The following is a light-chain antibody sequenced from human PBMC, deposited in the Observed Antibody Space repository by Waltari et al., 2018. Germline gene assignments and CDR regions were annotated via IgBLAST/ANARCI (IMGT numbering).Light chain of an antibody. J-gene: IGKJ1*01. V-gene: IGKV1-39*01. CDR1: QSISIY. CDR3: QKSSSTPPWT. CDR2: AAS. Sequence: DIQMTKSPSSLSASVGDGVTITCRASQSISIYLNWYQQKPGKAPKLLIYAASTLHSGVPSRFSGSGSGTEFTLTISSLQPEDFATYYCQKSSSTPPWTFGQGTKVAIK.